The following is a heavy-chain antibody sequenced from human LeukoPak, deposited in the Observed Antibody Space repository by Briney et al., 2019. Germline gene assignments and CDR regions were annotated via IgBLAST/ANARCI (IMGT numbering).Heavy chain of an antibody. J-gene: IGHJ4*02. Sequence: SETLSLTCTVSGGSFSNYYWSCIRQPPGKGLEWIGYIYYSGSTNYNPSLKSRVTISVDTSKNQFSLKLSSVTAADTAMYYCARVGYFDSGNYYNDSGGFDYWGQGTLVTVSS. V-gene: IGHV4-59*01. CDR3: ARVGYFDSGNYYNDSGGFDY. D-gene: IGHD3-10*01. CDR2: IYYSGST. CDR1: GGSFSNYY.